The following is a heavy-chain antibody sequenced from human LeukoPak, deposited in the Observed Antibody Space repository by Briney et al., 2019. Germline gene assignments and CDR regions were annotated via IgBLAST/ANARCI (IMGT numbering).Heavy chain of an antibody. D-gene: IGHD3-22*01. J-gene: IGHJ4*02. CDR3: ARGPAYYYDSSGYSPIDY. V-gene: IGHV3-30*04. Sequence: GGSLRLSCAASGFTFSSYAMYWVRQAPGEGLEWVAVISYDGSNKYYADSVKGRFTISRDNSKNTLYLQMNILRAEDTAVYYCARGPAYYYDSSGYSPIDYWGQGTLVTVSS. CDR2: ISYDGSNK. CDR1: GFTFSSYA.